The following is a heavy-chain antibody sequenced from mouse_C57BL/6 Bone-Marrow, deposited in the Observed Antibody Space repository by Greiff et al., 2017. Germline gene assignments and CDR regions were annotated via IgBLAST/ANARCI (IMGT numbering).Heavy chain of an antibody. Sequence: QVQLQQPGPELVKPGASVKLSCKASGYTFTSYWMHWVKQRPGKGLEWIGNINPSNGGTNYNEKFKSKATLTVDKSSSTAYMQLSSLTSEDSAVYYCARGLTGFDYFDYWGQGTTLTVSS. V-gene: IGHV1-53*01. CDR1: GYTFTSYW. CDR2: INPSNGGT. D-gene: IGHD4-1*01. CDR3: ARGLTGFDYFDY. J-gene: IGHJ2*01.